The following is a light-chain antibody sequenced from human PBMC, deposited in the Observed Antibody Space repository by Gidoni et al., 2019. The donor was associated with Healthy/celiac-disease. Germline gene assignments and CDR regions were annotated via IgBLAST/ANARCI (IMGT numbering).Light chain of an antibody. CDR2: DAS. J-gene: IGKJ4*01. V-gene: IGKV1-33*01. Sequence: DIQMTQSPSSLSASVGDRVTITCQASQDISNLLNWYQQKPGKAPKLLIYDASNLETGVPSSFIGSGSGTDFTFTISSLQPEDIATYYCQQYDNLPLTFGGGTKVEIK. CDR3: QQYDNLPLT. CDR1: QDISNL.